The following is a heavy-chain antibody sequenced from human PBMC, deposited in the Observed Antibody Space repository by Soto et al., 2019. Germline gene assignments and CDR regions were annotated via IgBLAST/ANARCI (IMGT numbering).Heavy chain of an antibody. CDR2: IIPIFGTA. Sequence: SVKVSCKASGGTFSSYAISWVRQAPGQGLEWMGGIIPIFGTANYARKLQGRVTITADESTSTAYMELSSLRSEDTAVYYCARDSPSITMVRGWDYYYGMDVWGQGTTVTVSS. J-gene: IGHJ6*02. V-gene: IGHV1-69*13. CDR1: GGTFSSYA. CDR3: ARDSPSITMVRGWDYYYGMDV. D-gene: IGHD3-10*01.